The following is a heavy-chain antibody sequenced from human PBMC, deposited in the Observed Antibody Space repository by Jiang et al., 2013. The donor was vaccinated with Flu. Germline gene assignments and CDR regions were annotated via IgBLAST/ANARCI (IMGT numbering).Heavy chain of an antibody. CDR2: IIPIFGTA. CDR1: GGTFSSYA. D-gene: IGHD6-13*01. Sequence: QLVESGAEVKKPGSSVKVSCKASGGTFSSYAISWVRQAPGQGLEWMGGIIPIFGTANYAQKFQGRVTITADESTSTAYMELSSLRSEDTAVYYCARWAIAAAGTSYYYYGMDVWGQGTTVTVSS. V-gene: IGHV1-69*01. J-gene: IGHJ6*02. CDR3: ARWAIAAAGTSYYYYGMDV.